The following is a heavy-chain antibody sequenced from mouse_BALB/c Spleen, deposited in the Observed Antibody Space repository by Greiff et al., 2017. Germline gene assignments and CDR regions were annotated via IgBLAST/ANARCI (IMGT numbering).Heavy chain of an antibody. CDR2: IYPSDSYT. D-gene: IGHD1-1*01. CDR1: GYTFTSYW. CDR3: TRNYGRRYWYFDV. V-gene: IGHV1-69*02. Sequence: VKLQQPGAELVRPGASVKLSCKASGYTFTSYWINWVKQRPGQGLEWIGNIYPSDSYTNYNQKFKDKATLTVDKSSSTAYMQLSSPTSEDSAVYYCTRNYGRRYWYFDVWGAGTTVTVSS. J-gene: IGHJ1*01.